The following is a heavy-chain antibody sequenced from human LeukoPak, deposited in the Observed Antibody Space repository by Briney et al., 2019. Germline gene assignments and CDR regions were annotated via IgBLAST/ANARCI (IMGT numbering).Heavy chain of an antibody. J-gene: IGHJ5*02. Sequence: ASVKVSCKASGYTFTSYYMHGVRQAPGQGLEWMGIINPSGGSTSYAQKFQGRVTMTRDMSTSTVYMALSSLRSEDTAVYYCARLSRPFDPWGQGTLVTVSS. V-gene: IGHV1-46*01. CDR1: GYTFTSYY. CDR3: ARLSRPFDP. CDR2: INPSGGST.